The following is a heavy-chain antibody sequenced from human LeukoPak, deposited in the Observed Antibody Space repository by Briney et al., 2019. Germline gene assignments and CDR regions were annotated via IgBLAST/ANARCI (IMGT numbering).Heavy chain of an antibody. V-gene: IGHV3-74*01. J-gene: IGHJ4*02. Sequence: GGSLRLSCVASGFTFSSYYMHCVRQAPGKGPVWVSGINIDGSSITYADSVKGRFTISRDNAKNTVYLQMNSLRADDTAVYFCARNSGTNRPLDYWGQGTLVTVSS. CDR1: GFTFSSYY. D-gene: IGHD1-26*01. CDR2: INIDGSSI. CDR3: ARNSGTNRPLDY.